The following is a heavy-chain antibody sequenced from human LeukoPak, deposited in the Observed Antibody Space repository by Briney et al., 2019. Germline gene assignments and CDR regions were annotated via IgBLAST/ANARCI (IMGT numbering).Heavy chain of an antibody. Sequence: GGSLRLSCAASGFAFSSYGMHWVRQAPGKGLEWVAVIWYDGSNKYYADSVKGRFTISRDNSENTLYLQMNTLRAEDTAVYYCARVRGSGWYLDNWGQGTLVTVSS. V-gene: IGHV3-33*01. CDR3: ARVRGSGWYLDN. CDR1: GFAFSSYG. J-gene: IGHJ4*02. D-gene: IGHD6-19*01. CDR2: IWYDGSNK.